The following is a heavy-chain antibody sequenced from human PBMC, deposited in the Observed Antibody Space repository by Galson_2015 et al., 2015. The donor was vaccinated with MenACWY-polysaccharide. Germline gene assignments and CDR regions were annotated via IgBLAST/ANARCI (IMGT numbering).Heavy chain of an antibody. D-gene: IGHD2-2*01. V-gene: IGHV3-7*03. J-gene: IGHJ4*02. CDR2: IKQDESEK. CDR3: ARACEVPPAHYFDH. CDR1: GFTFSSYW. Sequence: SLRLSCAASGFTFSSYWMSWVRQAPGKGLEWVANIKQDESEKYYVDSVKGRFTISRDNAKNSLYLEMNSLRAEDTAVYYCARACEVPPAHYFDHWGQGRLVSVSS.